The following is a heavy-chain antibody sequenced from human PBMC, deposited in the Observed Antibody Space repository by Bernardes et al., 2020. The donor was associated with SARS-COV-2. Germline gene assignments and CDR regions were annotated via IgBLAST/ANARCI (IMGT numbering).Heavy chain of an antibody. CDR1: GFTFSDYY. CDR2: ISSSSSYT. Sequence: GGSLRLSCAASGFTFSDYYMSWIRQAPGKGLEWVSYISSSSSYTNYADSVKGRFTISRDNAKNSLYLQMNSLRAEDTAVYYCAREHQRRVYYDSSGHNWFDPWGQGTLVTVSS. V-gene: IGHV3-11*06. D-gene: IGHD3-22*01. J-gene: IGHJ5*02. CDR3: AREHQRRVYYDSSGHNWFDP.